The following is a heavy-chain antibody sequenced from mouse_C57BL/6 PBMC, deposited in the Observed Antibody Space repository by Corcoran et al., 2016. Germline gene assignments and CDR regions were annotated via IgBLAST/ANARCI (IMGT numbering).Heavy chain of an antibody. CDR3: ARHYSNYVNAMDY. CDR1: GYTFTTYG. V-gene: IGHV9-3*01. J-gene: IGHJ4*01. CDR2: INTYSGVP. Sequence: QIQLVKSGPELKKPGETVKISCKASGYTFTTYGMSWVKQAPGKGLKWMGWINTYSGVPTYADDFKGRFAFSLETSASTAYLQINNLKNEDTATYFCARHYSNYVNAMDYWGQGTSVTVSS. D-gene: IGHD2-5*01.